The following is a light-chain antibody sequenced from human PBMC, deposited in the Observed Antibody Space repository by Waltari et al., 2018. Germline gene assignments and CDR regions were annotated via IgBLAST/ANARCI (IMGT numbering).Light chain of an antibody. CDR1: NSNIRAGCA. V-gene: IGLV1-40*01. J-gene: IGLJ3*02. CDR2: FNN. Sequence: QSVLTQPPTVSGAPGQRVTISATGSNSNIRAGCAVHWYQQLPGTAPKHLIYFNNNRPSGVPDRFSGSKSGTSASLAITGLQADDEADYYCQSFDYLLNGSLFGGGTKLTVL. CDR3: QSFDYLLNGSL.